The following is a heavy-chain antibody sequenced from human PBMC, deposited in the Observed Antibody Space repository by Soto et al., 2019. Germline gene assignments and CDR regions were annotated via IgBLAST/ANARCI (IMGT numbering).Heavy chain of an antibody. CDR1: GDSVSSNSAA. CDR3: ARDRGSVGATGGYYYGMDV. Sequence: PSQTLSLTCAISGDSVSSNSAAWNWIRQSPSRGLEWLGRTYYRSKWYNDYAVSVKSRITINPDTSKNQFSLQLNSVTPEDTAVYYCARDRGSVGATGGYYYGMDVWGQGTTVTVSS. D-gene: IGHD1-26*01. CDR2: TYYRSKWYN. V-gene: IGHV6-1*01. J-gene: IGHJ6*02.